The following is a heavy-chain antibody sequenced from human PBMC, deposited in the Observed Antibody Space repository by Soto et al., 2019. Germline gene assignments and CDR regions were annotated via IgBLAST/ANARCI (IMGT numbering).Heavy chain of an antibody. CDR1: GFTFSNYA. CDR2: ISGSGDST. J-gene: IGHJ4*02. D-gene: IGHD1-1*01. CDR3: VYEGQPCY. V-gene: IGHV3-23*01. Sequence: EVQLLESGGGLVQTGGSLRLSCAASGFTFSNYAMSWVRQTPGKGLEWVSVISGSGDSTNYADSVKGRFTISRDNPKNTLYLQMNSLRVEDTAIYYCVYEGQPCYWGQGTLVTVSS.